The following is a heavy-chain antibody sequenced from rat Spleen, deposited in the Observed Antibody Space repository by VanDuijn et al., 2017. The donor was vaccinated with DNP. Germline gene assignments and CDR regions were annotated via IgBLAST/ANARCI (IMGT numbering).Heavy chain of an antibody. CDR1: GFTFSTFP. CDR2: ISISGGTT. J-gene: IGHJ4*01. Sequence: EVQLVESGGGLVQPGRSMKFSCAASGFTFSTFPMAWVRQAPTKGLEWVATISISGGTTYYRDSVKGRFTISRDNAKSSLFLQMDSLRSEDTATYYCTTLITFMSGWSQGTSVTVSS. D-gene: IGHD1-1*01. V-gene: IGHV5-46*01. CDR3: TTLITFMSG.